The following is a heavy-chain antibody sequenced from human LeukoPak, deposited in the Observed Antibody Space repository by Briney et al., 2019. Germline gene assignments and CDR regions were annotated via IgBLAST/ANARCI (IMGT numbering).Heavy chain of an antibody. V-gene: IGHV3-23*01. J-gene: IGHJ5*02. CDR1: RFTFSSYA. Sequence: PGGSLRLSCAPSRFTFSSYAMSWVRQAPRKGLEWVSAICGIVGSTYYAHSVKGRFTISRDNSKNTLYLQMNSLRAEDTAVYYCAKESDPTPNPTNWFDPWGQGTLVTVSS. CDR3: AKESDPTPNPTNWFDP. CDR2: ICGIVGST.